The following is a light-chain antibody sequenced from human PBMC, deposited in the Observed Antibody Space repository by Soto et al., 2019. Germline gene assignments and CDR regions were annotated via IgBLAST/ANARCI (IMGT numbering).Light chain of an antibody. Sequence: QSVLTQPPPASGSPGQSVTISCTGTSSDVGGYNYFSWYQQYPGRAPKLLIYEVTKRPSGVPDRFSGSKSGTTASLTVSGLQAEDEADYYCSSYAASNNFYFVFGGGTKVTVL. CDR3: SSYAASNNFYFV. CDR1: SSDVGGYNY. CDR2: EVT. J-gene: IGLJ3*02. V-gene: IGLV2-8*01.